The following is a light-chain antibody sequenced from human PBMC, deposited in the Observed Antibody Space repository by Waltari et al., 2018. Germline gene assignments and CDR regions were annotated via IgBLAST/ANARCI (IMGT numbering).Light chain of an antibody. V-gene: IGKV3-20*01. CDR1: QSVGRS. Sequence: EIVLPQSPGTLSLSPGERAPLSCRASQSVGRSLALYQQTPRQAPRLLIYGASSRATGVPDRFSGSGSGTNFSLTISRLEPEDFAVYYCQHYVRLPVTFGQGTKVEIK. CDR3: QHYVRLPVT. J-gene: IGKJ1*01. CDR2: GAS.